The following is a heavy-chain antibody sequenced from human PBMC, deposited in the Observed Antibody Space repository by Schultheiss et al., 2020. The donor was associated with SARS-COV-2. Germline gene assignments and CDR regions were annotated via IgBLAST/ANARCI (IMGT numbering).Heavy chain of an antibody. CDR2: IKQDGSEK. Sequence: GESLKISCAASGFTFSSYWMSWVRQAPGKGLEWVANIKQDGSEKYYADSVKGRFTISRDNSKNTLYLQMNSLRAEDTAVYYCARGEDDISLWGQGTMVTVSS. J-gene: IGHJ3*01. CDR1: GFTFSSYW. D-gene: IGHD3-9*01. CDR3: ARGEDDISL. V-gene: IGHV3-7*01.